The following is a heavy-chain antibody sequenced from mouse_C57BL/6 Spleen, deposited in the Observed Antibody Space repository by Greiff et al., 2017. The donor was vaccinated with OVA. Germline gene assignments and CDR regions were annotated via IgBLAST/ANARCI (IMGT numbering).Heavy chain of an antibody. V-gene: IGHV3-6*01. J-gene: IGHJ2*01. CDR1: GYSITSGYY. D-gene: IGHD2-3*01. CDR2: ISYDGSN. CDR3: ARGWLLPFDY. Sequence: EVQLQESGPGLVKPSQSLSLTCSVTGYSITSGYYWNWIRQFPGNKLEWMGYISYDGSNNYNPSLKNRISITRDTSKNQFFLKLNSVTTEDTATYYCARGWLLPFDYWGQGTTLTVSS.